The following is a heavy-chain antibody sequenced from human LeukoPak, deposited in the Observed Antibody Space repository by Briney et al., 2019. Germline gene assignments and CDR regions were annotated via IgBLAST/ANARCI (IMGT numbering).Heavy chain of an antibody. CDR1: SYSISSGYY. CDR3: ARHPDY. J-gene: IGHJ4*02. CDR2: IYHSGST. Sequence: SETLSLTCAVSSYSISSGYYWAWIRQPPGKGLEWIGTIYHSGSTCYNPSLKSRVTMSVDTSKNQFSLRLSSVTAADTALYYCARHPDYWGQGTLVTVSS. V-gene: IGHV4-38-2*01.